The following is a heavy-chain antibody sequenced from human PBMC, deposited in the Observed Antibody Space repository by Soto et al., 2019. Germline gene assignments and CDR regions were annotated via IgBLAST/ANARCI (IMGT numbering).Heavy chain of an antibody. CDR2: IKTSAGGGAT. CDR1: GFSFNEAW. V-gene: IGHV3-15*07. CDR3: TTGSVEGI. Sequence: EVQLVESAGGLVKHGGSLRLSCVASGFSFNEAWMNWVRQAPGEGLECVGRIKTSAGGGATDYAAPVQVSFTIARDDSHTALYPHLTSHRTENTAIYNCTTGSVEGIWGQGTTVTVSS. J-gene: IGHJ6*02. D-gene: IGHD3-10*01.